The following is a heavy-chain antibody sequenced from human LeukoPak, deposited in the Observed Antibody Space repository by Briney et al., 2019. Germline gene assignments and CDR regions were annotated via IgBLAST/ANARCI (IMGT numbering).Heavy chain of an antibody. Sequence: QPGGSLRLSCTASGFDFSSYAMSWVRQAPGKGLEWVSVISGSGGSTYHADSVKGRFTISRDNSKNTLYQQMNSLRAEDTAVYYCARVHGGWSAHPGPGAFDIWGQGTMVTVSS. V-gene: IGHV3-23*01. J-gene: IGHJ3*02. CDR3: ARVHGGWSAHPGPGAFDI. D-gene: IGHD3-3*01. CDR2: ISGSGGST. CDR1: GFDFSSYA.